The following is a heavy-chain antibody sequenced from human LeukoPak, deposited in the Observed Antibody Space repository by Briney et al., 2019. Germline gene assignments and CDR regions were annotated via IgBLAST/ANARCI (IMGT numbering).Heavy chain of an antibody. CDR1: GGSISSGDYY. CDR2: IYYSGST. J-gene: IGHJ4*02. D-gene: IGHD1-26*01. V-gene: IGHV4-30-4*01. CDR3: ARTDSGSYYQFDY. Sequence: PSETLSLTCTLSGGSISSGDYYWGWIRQPRGKGLEWIGYIYYSGSTYNNPSLKRRFTITVETSKNQFSLKLSSVTASDTAVYYCARTDSGSYYQFDYWGQGTLVTVSS.